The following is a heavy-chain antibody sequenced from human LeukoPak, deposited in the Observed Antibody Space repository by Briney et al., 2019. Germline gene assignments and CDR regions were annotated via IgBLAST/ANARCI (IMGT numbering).Heavy chain of an antibody. CDR2: IYTSEST. D-gene: IGHD2-15*01. CDR1: GGSISSYY. V-gene: IGHV4-4*07. CDR3: ARDWARSGGSYYYYYGMDV. J-gene: IGHJ6*02. Sequence: SETLSLTCTVSGGSISSYYWSWIRQPAGKGLEWIGRIYTSESTNYNPSLKSRVTMSVDTSKNQFSLKLSSVTAADTAVYYCARDWARSGGSYYYYYGMDVWGQGTTVTVSS.